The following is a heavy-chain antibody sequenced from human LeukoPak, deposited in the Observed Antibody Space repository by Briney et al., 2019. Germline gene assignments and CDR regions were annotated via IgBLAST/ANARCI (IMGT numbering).Heavy chain of an antibody. CDR3: SRVMGAAGYGFDI. Sequence: GGSLRLSCAASGFTSSDYYFSWIRQAPGKGLEWISYISSGGYTTHYADSVRGRFLISRDNAQNSLYLQTNSLRPEDSGVYYCSRVMGAAGYGFDIWGQGAMVTVSS. CDR1: GFTSSDYY. J-gene: IGHJ3*02. V-gene: IGHV3-11*04. CDR2: ISSGGYTT. D-gene: IGHD6-13*01.